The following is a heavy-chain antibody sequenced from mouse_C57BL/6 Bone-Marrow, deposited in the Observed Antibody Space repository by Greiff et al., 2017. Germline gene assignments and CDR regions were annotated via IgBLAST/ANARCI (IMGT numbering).Heavy chain of an antibody. J-gene: IGHJ4*01. CDR2: MHPNGGSP. D-gene: IGHD2-4*01. CDR1: GYTFTNYW. Sequence: VQLQQPGAELVKPGASVKLSCKASGYTFTNYWMHWVKQRPGQGLEWIGMMHPNGGSPDYNEKFKSEATLSVDKSSRTAYMELSSLTSEDSAVYYRARSYDDAENTMEYWGQVTSVPASS. V-gene: IGHV1-64*01. CDR3: ARSYDDAENTMEY.